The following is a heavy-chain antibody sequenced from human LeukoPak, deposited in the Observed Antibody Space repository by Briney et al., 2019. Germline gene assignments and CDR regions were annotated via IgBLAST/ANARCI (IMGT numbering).Heavy chain of an antibody. CDR1: GFTFSSYW. D-gene: IGHD4-17*01. Sequence: GGSPRLSCAASGFTFSSYWMSWVRQAPGKGLAWVASIKQDGTEKYYVDSLKGRFTISRDNAKNSLYLQMHSLRVDDTAVYYCARALYDYGDYVSGYWGQGTLVTVSS. CDR3: ARALYDYGDYVSGY. J-gene: IGHJ4*02. V-gene: IGHV3-7*01. CDR2: IKQDGTEK.